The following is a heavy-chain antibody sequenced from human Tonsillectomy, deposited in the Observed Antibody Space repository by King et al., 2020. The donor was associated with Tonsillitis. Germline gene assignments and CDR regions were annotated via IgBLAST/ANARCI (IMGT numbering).Heavy chain of an antibody. CDR3: TSGGYGDYGGYYYYYYMDV. Sequence: VQLVESGGGLVQPGGSLKLSCAASGFTFIGSAMHWVRQASGKGLEWVGRIRSKANTYATAYAASVKGRFTISRVDSKNTAYLEMNSLKTEDTAVYYCTSGGYGDYGGYYYYYYMDVWGKGTTVTVSS. CDR1: GFTFIGSA. D-gene: IGHD4-17*01. J-gene: IGHJ6*03. V-gene: IGHV3-73*02. CDR2: IRSKANTYAT.